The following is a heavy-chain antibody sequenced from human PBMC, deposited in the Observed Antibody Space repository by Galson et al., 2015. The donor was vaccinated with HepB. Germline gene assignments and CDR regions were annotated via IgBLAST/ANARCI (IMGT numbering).Heavy chain of an antibody. CDR2: IKQDGSEK. D-gene: IGHD6-13*01. CDR1: GFTFSSYA. V-gene: IGHV3-7*03. J-gene: IGHJ4*02. CDR3: AREVFSSSCQDY. Sequence: SLRLSCAASGFTFSSYAMHWVRQAPGKGLEWVANIKQDGSEKYYVDSVKGRFTISRDNAKNSLYLQMNSLRAEDTAVYYCAREVFSSSCQDYWGQGILVTVSS.